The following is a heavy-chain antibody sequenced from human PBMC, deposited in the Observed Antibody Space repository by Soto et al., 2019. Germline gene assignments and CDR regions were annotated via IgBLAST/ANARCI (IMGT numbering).Heavy chain of an antibody. J-gene: IGHJ6*03. CDR3: ATAFRNLPYSMDV. Sequence: GGSLRLSCVASGFSLSDYAVNWVRQAPGKGLEWVAFIWYDSSNKYYADSVKGRFTISRDNSKNTLYLQMNSLRAEDAAVYYCATAFRNLPYSMDVWSTGLRSPSP. CDR2: IWYDSSNK. V-gene: IGHV3-30*02. CDR1: GFSLSDYA.